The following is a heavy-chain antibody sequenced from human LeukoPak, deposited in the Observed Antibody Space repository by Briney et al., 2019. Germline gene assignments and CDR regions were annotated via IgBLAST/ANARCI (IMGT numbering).Heavy chain of an antibody. CDR2: IRYDGSNK. CDR3: AKAPTDYSYYYYYMDV. V-gene: IGHV3-30*02. Sequence: LTGGSLRLSCAASGFTFSSYGMHWVRQAPGKGLEWVAFIRYDGSNKYYADSVKGRFTISRDNSKNTLYLQMSSLRAEDTAVYYCAKAPTDYSYYYYYMDVWGKGTTVTVSS. CDR1: GFTFSSYG. D-gene: IGHD4-11*01. J-gene: IGHJ6*03.